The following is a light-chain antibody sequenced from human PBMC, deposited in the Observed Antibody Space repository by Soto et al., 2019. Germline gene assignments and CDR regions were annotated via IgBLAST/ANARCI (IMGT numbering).Light chain of an antibody. CDR1: QSISGW. J-gene: IGKJ1*01. Sequence: DVQMTQSPSTLSASVGDRVTITCRASQSISGWLAWYQQRPGKAPKLLIYDASILESGVSGRFSGSGSGTEFTLTISSLQPDDFATYFCQQYNSYSWTFGQGTKVEIK. CDR2: DAS. V-gene: IGKV1-5*01. CDR3: QQYNSYSWT.